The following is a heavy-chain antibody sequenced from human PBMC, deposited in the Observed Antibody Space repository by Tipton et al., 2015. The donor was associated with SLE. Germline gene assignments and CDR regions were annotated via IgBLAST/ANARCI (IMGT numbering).Heavy chain of an antibody. CDR3: ARDKYYGSGRYVY. Sequence: SLRLSCAASGFTFSSYEMNWVRQAPGKGLEWVSYISGSGSTIYYADSVKGRFTISRDNTKNSLYLQMNSLRAEDTAVYYCARDKYYGSGRYVYWGQGSLVTVSS. V-gene: IGHV3-48*03. D-gene: IGHD3-10*01. CDR2: ISGSGSTI. J-gene: IGHJ4*02. CDR1: GFTFSSYE.